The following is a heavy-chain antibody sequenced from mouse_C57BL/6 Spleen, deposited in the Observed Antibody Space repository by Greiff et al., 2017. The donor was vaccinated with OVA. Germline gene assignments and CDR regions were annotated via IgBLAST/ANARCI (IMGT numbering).Heavy chain of an antibody. Sequence: EVNVVESGEGLVKPGGSLKLSCAASGFTFSSYAMSWVRQTPEKRLEWVAYISSGGDYIYYADTVKGRFTISRDNARNTLYLQMSSLKSEDTAMYYCTRVYSNFPDYWGQGTTLTVSS. V-gene: IGHV5-9-1*02. CDR3: TRVYSNFPDY. D-gene: IGHD2-5*01. CDR1: GFTFSSYA. J-gene: IGHJ2*01. CDR2: ISSGGDYI.